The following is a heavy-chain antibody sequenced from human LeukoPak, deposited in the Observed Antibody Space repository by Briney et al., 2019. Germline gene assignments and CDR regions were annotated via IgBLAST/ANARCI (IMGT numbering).Heavy chain of an antibody. CDR1: GGSISSGSFY. D-gene: IGHD2-2*01. CDR2: IYTSGST. CDR3: AREWYQLLSNWFDP. J-gene: IGHJ5*02. Sequence: SPTLSLTCTVSGGSISSGSFYWNWIRQPAGKGLEWIGRIYTSGSTNYNPSLKSRVTISVDTSKNQFSLKLTSVTAADTAVYYCAREWYQLLSNWFDPWGQGTLVTVSS. V-gene: IGHV4-61*02.